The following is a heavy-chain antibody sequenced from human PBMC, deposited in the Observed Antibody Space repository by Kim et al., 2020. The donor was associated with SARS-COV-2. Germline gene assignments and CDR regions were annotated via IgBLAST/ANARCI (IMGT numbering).Heavy chain of an antibody. CDR2: INPNSGGT. Sequence: ASVKVSCKASGYTFTGYYMHWVRQAPGQGLEWMGWINPNSGGTNYAQKFQGRVTMTRDTSISTAYMELSRLRSDDTAVYYCARRGPTGMGSGPVDGMDVWGQGTTVTVSS. CDR3: ARRGPTGMGSGPVDGMDV. V-gene: IGHV1-2*02. CDR1: GYTFTGYY. J-gene: IGHJ6*02. D-gene: IGHD3-10*01.